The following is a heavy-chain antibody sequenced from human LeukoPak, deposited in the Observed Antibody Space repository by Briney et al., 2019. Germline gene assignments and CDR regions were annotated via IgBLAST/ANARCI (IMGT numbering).Heavy chain of an antibody. V-gene: IGHV4-39*07. CDR3: ASLPYYYGWGSGDY. D-gene: IGHD3-10*01. CDR2: IFYSGST. J-gene: IGHJ4*02. CDR1: GGSISSRSYF. Sequence: SETLSLTCTVSGGSISSRSYFWGWIRQPPGKGLEWIGSIFYSGSTYYNPSLKGRVTISVDTSQNQFSLKLSSVTAADTAMYYCASLPYYYGWGSGDYWGQGTLVTVSP.